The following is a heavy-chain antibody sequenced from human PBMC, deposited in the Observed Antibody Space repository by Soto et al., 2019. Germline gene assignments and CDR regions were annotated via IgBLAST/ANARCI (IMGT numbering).Heavy chain of an antibody. D-gene: IGHD6-13*01. J-gene: IGHJ4*02. CDR2: IKSKTDGGTT. CDR3: ARLQAAAGDNDLTFDY. Sequence: GESLRLSCAASGFTFSNAWMNWVRQAPGKGLEWVGRIKSKTDGGTTDYAAPVKGRFTISRDDSKNTLYLQMNSLKTEDTAVYYCARLQAAAGDNDLTFDYWGQGTLVTVSS. V-gene: IGHV3-15*07. CDR1: GFTFSNAW.